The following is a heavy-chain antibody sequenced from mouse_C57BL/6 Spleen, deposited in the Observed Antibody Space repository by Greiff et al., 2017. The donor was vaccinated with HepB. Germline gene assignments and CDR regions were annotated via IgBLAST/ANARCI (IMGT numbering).Heavy chain of an antibody. CDR3: AREREFYYGYDDWFAY. CDR2: ISYDGSN. D-gene: IGHD2-2*01. Sequence: EVQLQESGPGLVKPSQSLSLTCSVTGYSITSGYYWNWIRQFPGNKLEWMGYISYDGSNNYNPSLKNRISITRDTSKNQFFLKLNSVTTEDTATYYCAREREFYYGYDDWFAYWGQGTLVTVSA. CDR1: GYSITSGYY. V-gene: IGHV3-6*01. J-gene: IGHJ3*01.